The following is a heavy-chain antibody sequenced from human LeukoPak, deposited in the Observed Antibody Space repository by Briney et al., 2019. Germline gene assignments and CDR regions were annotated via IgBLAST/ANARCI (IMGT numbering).Heavy chain of an antibody. J-gene: IGHJ5*02. CDR2: IFYSGIT. CDR3: ARVSRLYYYGSGSSSANWFDP. Sequence: SETLSLTCTVSGGSISSGDYFWSWIRQPPGKGLEWIGYIFYSGITYYNPSLKSRATISLDTSKNQFSLELSSVTAADTAVYFCARVSRLYYYGSGSSSANWFDPWGQGTLVTVSS. V-gene: IGHV4-30-4*01. CDR1: GGSISSGDYF. D-gene: IGHD3-10*01.